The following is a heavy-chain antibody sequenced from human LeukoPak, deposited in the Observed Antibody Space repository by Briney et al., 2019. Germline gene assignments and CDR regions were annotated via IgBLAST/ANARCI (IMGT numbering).Heavy chain of an antibody. CDR1: GFTFDDYD. D-gene: IGHD6-19*01. V-gene: IGHV3-9*01. Sequence: SLRLSCAASGFTFDDYDMHWVRQAPGKGLEWVSGISWNSGSIGYADSVKGRFTISRDNAKNPLYLQMNSLRAEDTALYFCTKDLSSGWYGDAFDIWGQGTMVTVSS. CDR3: TKDLSSGWYGDAFDI. J-gene: IGHJ3*02. CDR2: ISWNSGSI.